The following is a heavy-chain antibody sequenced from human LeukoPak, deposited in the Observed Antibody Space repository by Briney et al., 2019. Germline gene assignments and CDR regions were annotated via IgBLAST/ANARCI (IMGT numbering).Heavy chain of an antibody. CDR1: GGSITSSSYY. V-gene: IGHV4-39*01. Sequence: PSETLSLTCSISGGSITSSSYYWGWIRQPPGKGLEWIGSIQYGGRTFYNPSLKSRVIIFEDTSYNQFSLRLSSVTAADTAVYYCTGRTVGAVQGVHGFDVWGLGTLVTVSS. CDR2: IQYGGRT. D-gene: IGHD1-26*01. CDR3: TGRTVGAVQGVHGFDV. J-gene: IGHJ3*01.